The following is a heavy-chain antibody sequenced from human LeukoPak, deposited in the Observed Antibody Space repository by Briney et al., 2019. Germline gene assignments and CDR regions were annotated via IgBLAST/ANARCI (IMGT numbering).Heavy chain of an antibody. CDR1: GFTFSDYY. J-gene: IGHJ6*02. CDR3: ASLFGFVVALAAIEVATIYYYGMDV. V-gene: IGHV3-21*01. CDR2: ISSSSSYI. Sequence: PGGSLRLSCAASGFTFSDYYMSWIRQAPGKGLEWVSSISSSSSYIYYADSVKGRFTISRDNAKNSLYLQMNSLRAEDTAVYYCASLFGFVVALAAIEVATIYYYGMDVWGQGTTVTVSS. D-gene: IGHD2-2*01.